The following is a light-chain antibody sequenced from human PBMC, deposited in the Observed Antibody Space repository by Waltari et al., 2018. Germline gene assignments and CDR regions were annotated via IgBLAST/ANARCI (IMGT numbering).Light chain of an antibody. Sequence: QPALTPPASVSGSPGPSITISCNGTLSDVGGYNYVSWYQQHLGKAPKLMIYGVSNRPSGVSARFSGSKSGNTASLTISGLQAEDEADYYCSSYASSTTRVFGSGTKVTVL. CDR1: LSDVGGYNY. CDR3: SSYASSTTRV. CDR2: GVS. J-gene: IGLJ1*01. V-gene: IGLV2-14*01.